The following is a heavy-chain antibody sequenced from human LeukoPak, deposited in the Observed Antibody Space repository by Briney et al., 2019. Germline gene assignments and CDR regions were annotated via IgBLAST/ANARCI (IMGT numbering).Heavy chain of an antibody. D-gene: IGHD6-19*01. CDR2: FDPKEGET. CDR1: GYTLTELS. J-gene: IGHJ4*02. V-gene: IGHV1-24*01. Sequence: AAVKLSCKVSGYTLTELSIHWVRQAPGKGLEWMGGFDPKEGETIYTQKLHGRVTMTEDTSTDTAYMELSSLRSEDTAVYYCAIVLGVGLVPNFDLWGQGSLASVSS. CDR3: AIVLGVGLVPNFDL.